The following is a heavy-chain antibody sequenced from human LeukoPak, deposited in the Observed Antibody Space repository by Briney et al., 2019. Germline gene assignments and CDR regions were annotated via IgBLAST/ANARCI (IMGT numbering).Heavy chain of an antibody. J-gene: IGHJ4*02. CDR2: IFYSGST. V-gene: IGHV4-39*01. CDR1: GGSISSSSYY. D-gene: IGHD3-10*01. CDR3: ARLCTINSGSGKGYLDY. Sequence: KASETLSLTCTVSGGSISSSSYYWGWIRQPPGKGLEWIGSIFYSGSTYYNPSLTSRVTVSVDTSKNQFSLKLTSVTAADTAVYYCARLCTINSGSGKGYLDYWGQGTLVTVSS.